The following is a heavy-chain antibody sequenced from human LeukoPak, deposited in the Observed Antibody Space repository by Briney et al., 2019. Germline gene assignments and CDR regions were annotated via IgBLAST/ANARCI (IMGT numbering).Heavy chain of an antibody. D-gene: IGHD3/OR15-3a*01. CDR1: GGSIISYY. CDR3: ARDRGLVPYYFDY. V-gene: IGHV4-59*01. J-gene: IGHJ4*02. Sequence: PSETLSLTCTVSGGSIISYYWSWIRQPPGRGLEWIGYIFDSGSTNYNPSLKSRVTISVDTSKNQFSLKLSSVTAADTAVYYCARDRGLVPYYFDYWGQGTLVTVSS. CDR2: IFDSGST.